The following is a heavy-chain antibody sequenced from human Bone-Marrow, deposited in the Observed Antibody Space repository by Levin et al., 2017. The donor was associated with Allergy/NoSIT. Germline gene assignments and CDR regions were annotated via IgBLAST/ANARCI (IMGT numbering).Heavy chain of an antibody. Sequence: PGESLKISCKASGYIFSNSAMNWVRQAPGQGLEWMGGINTNTGKTTYAQGFTGRFLFSLDTSVSTTYLQISSLKADDTALYFCVSPSNIGAEAHDYNFYGLDVWGQGTTVTVSS. J-gene: IGHJ6*02. D-gene: IGHD5-12*01. CDR3: VSPSNIGAEAHDYNFYGLDV. V-gene: IGHV7-4-1*02. CDR2: INTNTGKT. CDR1: GYIFSNSA.